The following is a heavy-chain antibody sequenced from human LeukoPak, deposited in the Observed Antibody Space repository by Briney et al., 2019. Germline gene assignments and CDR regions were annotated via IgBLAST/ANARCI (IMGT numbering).Heavy chain of an antibody. CDR1: GGSISSGDYY. D-gene: IGHD6-13*01. V-gene: IGHV4-30-4*08. CDR2: IYYSGNT. CDR3: ARTLPGRIADNYFDY. Sequence: SQTLSLTCTVSGGSISSGDYYWSWIRQPPGKGLGWIGYIYYSGNTYYNPSLKSRVTISVDTSKNQFSLKLSSVTAADTAVYYCARTLPGRIADNYFDYWGQGTLVTVSS. J-gene: IGHJ4*02.